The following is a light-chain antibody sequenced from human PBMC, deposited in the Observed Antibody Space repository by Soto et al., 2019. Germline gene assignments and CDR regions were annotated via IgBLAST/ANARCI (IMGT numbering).Light chain of an antibody. Sequence: QSAPTQPPSASGSPGQSVTFSCTGTSSDVGGYNYVSWYQQYPGKAPKLMIYEVYKRHSGVPDRFSGSKSGNTASLTVSGLQPEDEAYYYCCAYAGSSTWVFGGGTKVTVL. J-gene: IGLJ2*01. V-gene: IGLV2-8*01. CDR1: SSDVGGYNY. CDR3: CAYAGSSTWV. CDR2: EVY.